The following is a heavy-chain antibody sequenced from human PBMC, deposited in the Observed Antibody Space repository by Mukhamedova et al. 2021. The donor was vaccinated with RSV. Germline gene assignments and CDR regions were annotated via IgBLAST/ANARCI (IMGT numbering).Heavy chain of an antibody. Sequence: EWVSGINWNGGSTGYADSVKGRFTISRDNAKNSLYLQMNSLRAEDTALYYCARVVSSIPPTYYFDYWGQGTLVTVSS. V-gene: IGHV3-20*03. CDR3: ARVVSSIPPTYYFDY. D-gene: IGHD3-10*01. CDR2: INWNGGST. J-gene: IGHJ4*02.